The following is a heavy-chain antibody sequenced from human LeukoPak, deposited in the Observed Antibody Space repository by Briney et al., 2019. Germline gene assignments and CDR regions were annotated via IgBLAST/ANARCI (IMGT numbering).Heavy chain of an antibody. CDR3: AREISSSKQQLVRRWFDP. V-gene: IGHV1-46*01. Sequence: ASVKVSCKTSGYTFTGYYIHWVRQAPGQGLEWMGIINPSGGSTSYAQKFQGRVTMTRDMSTSTVYMELSSLRSEDTAVYYCAREISSSKQQLVRRWFDPWGQGTLVTVSS. CDR1: GYTFTGYY. CDR2: INPSGGST. J-gene: IGHJ5*02. D-gene: IGHD6-13*01.